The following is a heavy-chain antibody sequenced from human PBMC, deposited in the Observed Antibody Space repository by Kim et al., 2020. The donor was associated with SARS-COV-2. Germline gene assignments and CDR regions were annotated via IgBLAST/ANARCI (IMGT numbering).Heavy chain of an antibody. Sequence: GGSLRLSCAASGFTFSSYEMNWVRQAPGKGLEWVSYISSSGSTIYYADSVKGRFTISRDNAKNSLYLQMNSLRAEDTAVYYCARRPLAAAGPFDYWGQGTLVNVSS. CDR3: ARRPLAAAGPFDY. D-gene: IGHD6-13*01. CDR1: GFTFSSYE. V-gene: IGHV3-48*03. CDR2: ISSSGSTI. J-gene: IGHJ4*02.